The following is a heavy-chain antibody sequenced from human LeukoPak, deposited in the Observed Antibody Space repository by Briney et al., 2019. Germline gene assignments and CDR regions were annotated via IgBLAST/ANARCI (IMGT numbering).Heavy chain of an antibody. V-gene: IGHV3-21*01. J-gene: IGHJ4*02. CDR1: GFTFSSYW. D-gene: IGHD1-26*01. Sequence: PGGSLRLSCAASGFTFSSYWMSWVRQAPGKGLEWVSSISSISSYIYYADSVKGRFTISRDNAKNSLYLQMNSLRAEDTAVYYCALGEQLSPYDYWGQGTLVTVSS. CDR2: ISSISSYI. CDR3: ALGEQLSPYDY.